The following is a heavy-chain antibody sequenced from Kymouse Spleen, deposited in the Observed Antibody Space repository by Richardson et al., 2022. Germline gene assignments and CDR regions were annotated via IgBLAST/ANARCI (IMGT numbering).Heavy chain of an antibody. CDR1: GFTFSSYG. CDR3: AKEPTTYYGMDV. CDR2: ISYDGSNK. V-gene: IGHV3-30*18. Sequence: QVQLVESGGGVVQPGRSLRLSCAASGFTFSSYGMHWVRQAPGKGLEWVAVISYDGSNKYYADSVKGRFTISRDNSKNTLYLQMNSLRAEDTAVYYCAKEPTTYYGMDVWGQGTTVTVSS. D-gene: IGHD1-1*01,IGHD5-24*01. J-gene: IGHJ6*02.